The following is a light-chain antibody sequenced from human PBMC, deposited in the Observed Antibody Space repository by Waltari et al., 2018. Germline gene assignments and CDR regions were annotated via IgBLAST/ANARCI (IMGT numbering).Light chain of an antibody. CDR1: TTVLTDSDTQNY. V-gene: IGKV4-1*01. Sequence: DIVMTQSPDSLAVSLGESATINCKSSTTVLTDSDTQNYVAWYQQKPGQPPKLLLYWSSTRDSGVPDRFTGSGSGTDFTLTITSLQAEDVATYYCHQYSSVPWTFGQGTKVEVK. J-gene: IGKJ1*01. CDR3: HQYSSVPWT. CDR2: WSS.